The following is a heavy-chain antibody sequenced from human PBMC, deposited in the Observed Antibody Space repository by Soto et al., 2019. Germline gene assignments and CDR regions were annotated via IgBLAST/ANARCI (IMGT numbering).Heavy chain of an antibody. D-gene: IGHD3-3*01. J-gene: IGHJ5*02. V-gene: IGHV3-30*18. CDR1: GFTFSSYG. CDR3: AKGGSGYYVFWSGYYTHNWSAP. CDR2: ISYDGSNK. Sequence: GGSLRLSCAASGFTFSSYGMHWVRQAPGKGLEWVAVISYDGSNKYYADSVKGRFTISRDNSKNTLYLQMNSLRAEDTAVYYCAKGGSGYYVFWSGYYTHNWSAPGGQGTLVTVSS.